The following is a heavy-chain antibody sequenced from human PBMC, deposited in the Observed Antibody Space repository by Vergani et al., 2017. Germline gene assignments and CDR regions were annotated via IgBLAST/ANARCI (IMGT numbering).Heavy chain of an antibody. CDR2: IYSGGST. CDR3: ASRLWFGELLDFDY. CDR1: GFTVSSNY. Sequence: EVQLVESGGGLIQPGGSLRLSCAASGFTVSSNYMSWVRQAPGKGLEWVSVIYSGGSTYYADSVKGRFTISRDNSKNTLYLQMNSLRAEDTAVYYCASRLWFGELLDFDYWGQGTLVTVSS. V-gene: IGHV3-53*01. D-gene: IGHD3-10*01. J-gene: IGHJ4*02.